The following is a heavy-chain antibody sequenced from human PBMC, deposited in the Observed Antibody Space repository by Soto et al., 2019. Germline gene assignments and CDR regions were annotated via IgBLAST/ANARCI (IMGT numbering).Heavy chain of an antibody. CDR3: ARDLPRIAASSSAFDI. V-gene: IGHV1-69*13. D-gene: IGHD6-13*01. CDR1: GGTYSSYA. Sequence: GTSVKVSCKDSGGTYSSYASSWVRQAPGQGLEWMGGIIPIFGTASYAQKFQGRVTITADESTSTAYMELSSLRSEDTAVYYCARDLPRIAASSSAFDIWGQGTMVTVSS. J-gene: IGHJ3*02. CDR2: IIPIFGTA.